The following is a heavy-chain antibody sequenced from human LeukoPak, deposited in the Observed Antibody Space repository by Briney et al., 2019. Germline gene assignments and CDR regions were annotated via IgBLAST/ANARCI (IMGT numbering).Heavy chain of an antibody. V-gene: IGHV3-74*01. CDR2: INGDGSST. CDR3: ARDARYSFQL. J-gene: IGHJ1*01. Sequence: PGGSLRLSCAASGFTFSSSWMHWVRQAPGKGLVWVSHINGDGSSTSYADSVKGRFTISRDNAKNTVFLQMNSLRAEDTAVHYCARDARYSFQLWGQGTLVTVSS. D-gene: IGHD4-11*01. CDR1: GFTFSSSW.